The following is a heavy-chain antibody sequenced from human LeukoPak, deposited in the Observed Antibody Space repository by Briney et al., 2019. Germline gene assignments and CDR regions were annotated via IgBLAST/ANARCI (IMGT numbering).Heavy chain of an antibody. CDR2: IYYSGST. D-gene: IGHD5-12*01. V-gene: IGHV4-59*08. Sequence: SETLSLTCTVSGGSISSYYWSWIRQPPGKGLEWIGYIYYSGSTNYNPSLKSRVTISVDTSKNQFSLKLSSVTAADTAVYYCASGGTRVAMISYYYYGMDVWGQGTTVTVSS. CDR3: ASGGTRVAMISYYYYGMDV. J-gene: IGHJ6*02. CDR1: GGSISSYY.